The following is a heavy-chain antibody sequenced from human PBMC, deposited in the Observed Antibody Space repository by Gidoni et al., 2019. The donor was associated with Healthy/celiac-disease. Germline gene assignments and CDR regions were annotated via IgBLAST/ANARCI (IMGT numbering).Heavy chain of an antibody. CDR2: MNPNSGNT. Sequence: QVQLVQSGAVVKKPGASVKVSCKASGYTFTSYDVNWVRQATGQGLERMGWMNPNSGNTGDAQKFQGRVNMTRNTSISTAYMELSSLRSEDTAVYYCAGAFVATIAFDYWGQGTLVTVSS. J-gene: IGHJ4*02. V-gene: IGHV1-8*01. CDR3: AGAFVATIAFDY. D-gene: IGHD5-12*01. CDR1: GYTFTSYD.